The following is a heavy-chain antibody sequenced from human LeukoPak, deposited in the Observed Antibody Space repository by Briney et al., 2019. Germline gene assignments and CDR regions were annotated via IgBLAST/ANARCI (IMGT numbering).Heavy chain of an antibody. Sequence: PGGSLRLSCAASGFIFSSNGMHWVRQASGKGLEWVASIDISGGSTYYEDSVQGRFTISRDNSKNTLYLEMNSLRVEDTALYYCANEVRPNDYWGQGTLVTVSS. CDR3: ANEVRPNDY. J-gene: IGHJ4*02. D-gene: IGHD1-1*01. CDR1: GFIFSSNG. CDR2: IDISGGST. V-gene: IGHV3-23*01.